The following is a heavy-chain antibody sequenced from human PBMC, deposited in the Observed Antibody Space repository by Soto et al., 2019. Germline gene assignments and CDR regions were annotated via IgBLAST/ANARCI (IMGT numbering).Heavy chain of an antibody. CDR3: ARRDWNEYMDV. Sequence: SETLSLTCTVSGGSISTYYWSWIRQPPGKGLEWIGYIHYSGNTNYNPSLKSRVTMSLDTSKNQFSLKLSSVTAADTAIYYCARRDWNEYMDVLGKGTTLTVSS. J-gene: IGHJ6*03. V-gene: IGHV4-59*08. CDR1: GGSISTYY. D-gene: IGHD1-1*01. CDR2: IHYSGNT.